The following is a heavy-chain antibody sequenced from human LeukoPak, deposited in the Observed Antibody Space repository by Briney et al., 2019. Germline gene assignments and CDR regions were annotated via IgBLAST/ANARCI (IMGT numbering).Heavy chain of an antibody. D-gene: IGHD3-22*01. J-gene: IGHJ4*01. CDR1: GASINNNF. Sequence: SETLSLTCTVTGASINNNFWTWIRQPPGKGLEWIGYIYSSGSANYNPSLKSRVIISGDTSKNQISLNLTSVTAADTAVYFCARHRDYYDTWGHGTLVTVSS. CDR2: IYSSGSA. V-gene: IGHV4-59*08. CDR3: ARHRDYYDT.